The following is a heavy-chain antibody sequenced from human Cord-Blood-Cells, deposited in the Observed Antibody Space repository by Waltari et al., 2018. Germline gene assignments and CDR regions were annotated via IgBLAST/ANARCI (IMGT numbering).Heavy chain of an antibody. CDR3: ARGNSDIVVVPAAIPYFDY. D-gene: IGHD2-2*02. V-gene: IGHV4-61*01. Sequence: QVQLQESGPGLVKPSETLSLTCTVSGGSVSSGSYYWSWIRQPPGKGLEWIGYIYYSVSTNYNPALKSRVTISVDTSKNQFSLKLSSVTAADTAVYYCARGNSDIVVVPAAIPYFDYWGQGTLVTVSS. CDR1: GGSVSSGSYY. J-gene: IGHJ4*02. CDR2: IYYSVST.